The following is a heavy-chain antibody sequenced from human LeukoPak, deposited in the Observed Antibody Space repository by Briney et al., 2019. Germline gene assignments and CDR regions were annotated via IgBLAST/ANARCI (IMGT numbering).Heavy chain of an antibody. CDR2: ISWNSGSI. V-gene: IGHV3-9*01. D-gene: IGHD3-22*01. CDR3: AKDMGSSGYYYWFDP. CDR1: GFIFDDYA. J-gene: IGHJ5*02. Sequence: GGSLRLSCAASGFIFDDYAMHWVRQAPGKGLEWVSGISWNSGSIGYADSVKGRFTISRDNAKNSLYLQMNSLRAEDTALYYCAKDMGSSGYYYWFDPWGQGTLVTVSS.